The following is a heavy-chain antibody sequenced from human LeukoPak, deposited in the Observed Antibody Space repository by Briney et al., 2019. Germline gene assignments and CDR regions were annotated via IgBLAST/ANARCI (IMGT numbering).Heavy chain of an antibody. D-gene: IGHD4-17*01. V-gene: IGHV3-20*01. CDR2: INWNGGST. J-gene: IGHJ4*02. Sequence: GGSLRLSCAASGFTFDDYGMSWVRQAPGKGLEWVSGINWNGGSTGYADSVKGRFTISRDNAKNSLYLQMNSLRAEDTALYHCTRAPPTTTDYGDYLTRWDYFDYWGQGTLVTVSS. CDR3: TRAPPTTTDYGDYLTRWDYFDY. CDR1: GFTFDDYG.